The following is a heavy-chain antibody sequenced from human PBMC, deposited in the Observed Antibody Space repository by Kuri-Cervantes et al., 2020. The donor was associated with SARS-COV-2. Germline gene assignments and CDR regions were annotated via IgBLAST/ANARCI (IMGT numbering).Heavy chain of an antibody. V-gene: IGHV4-38-2*01. CDR2: IYHSGST. D-gene: IGHD1-26*01. CDR1: GYSISSGYY. Sequence: GSLRLSCAVSGYSISSGYYWGWIRQPPGKGLEWIGSIYHSGSTYYNPSLKSRVTMSVDTSKNQFSLKLSSVTAADTAVYYCARGGGGSYCDFDYWGQGTLVTVSS. J-gene: IGHJ4*02. CDR3: ARGGGGSYCDFDY.